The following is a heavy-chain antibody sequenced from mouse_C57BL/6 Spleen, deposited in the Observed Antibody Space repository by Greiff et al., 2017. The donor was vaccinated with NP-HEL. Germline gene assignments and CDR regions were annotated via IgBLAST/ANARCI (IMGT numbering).Heavy chain of an antibody. J-gene: IGHJ3*01. V-gene: IGHV2-2*01. D-gene: IGHD2-2*01. CDR3: AREGLRRGAWFAY. CDR2: IWSGGST. CDR1: GFSLTSYG. Sequence: VQLQQSGPGLVQPSQSLSITCTVSGFSLTSYGVHWVRQSPGKGLEWLGVIWSGGSTDYNAAFISSLSISKDNSRSQVFFKMNSLQADDTSIYYCAREGLRRGAWFAYWGQGTLVTVSA.